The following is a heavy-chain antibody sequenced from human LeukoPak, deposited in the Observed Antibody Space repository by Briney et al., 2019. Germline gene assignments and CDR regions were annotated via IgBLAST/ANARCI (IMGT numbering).Heavy chain of an antibody. J-gene: IGHJ6*03. CDR3: ARAQQLWFYYYYYYYMDV. V-gene: IGHV1-8*01. Sequence: GASVKVSCKASGYTFTSYDINWVRQATGQGLEWMGWMNPNSGNTGYAQKFQGRVTMTRNTSISTAYMELSSLRSEDTAVYYCARAQQLWFYYYYYYYMDVWGKGTTVTISS. CDR2: MNPNSGNT. D-gene: IGHD5-18*01. CDR1: GYTFTSYD.